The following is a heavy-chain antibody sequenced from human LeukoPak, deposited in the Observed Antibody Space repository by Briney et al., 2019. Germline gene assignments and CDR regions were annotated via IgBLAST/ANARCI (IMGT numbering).Heavy chain of an antibody. CDR1: GGSISSSSYY. D-gene: IGHD1-20*01. CDR3: ARHENYNWKARSPNWLDP. V-gene: IGHV4-39*01. CDR2: IYYSGST. J-gene: IGHJ5*02. Sequence: PSETLSLTCTASGGSISSSSYYWGWIRQPPGKGLEWIGSIYYSGSTYYNPSLKSRVTISVDTSKNQFSLKLSSVTAADTAVYYCARHENYNWKARSPNWLDPWGQGTLVTVSS.